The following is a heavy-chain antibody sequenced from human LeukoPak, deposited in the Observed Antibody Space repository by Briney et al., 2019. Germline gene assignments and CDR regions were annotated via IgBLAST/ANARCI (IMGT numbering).Heavy chain of an antibody. CDR1: GYSFATYW. V-gene: IGHV5-51*01. J-gene: IGHJ3*02. CDR2: IYPGDSDT. Sequence: GESLKISCKASGYSFATYWIGWVRQMPGKGLEWMGIIYPGDSDTRYSPSFQGQVTISADKSISTTYLQWSSLKASDTAMYYCAFAEDYYDSSGFGAFDIWGQGTVVTVSS. D-gene: IGHD3-22*01. CDR3: AFAEDYYDSSGFGAFDI.